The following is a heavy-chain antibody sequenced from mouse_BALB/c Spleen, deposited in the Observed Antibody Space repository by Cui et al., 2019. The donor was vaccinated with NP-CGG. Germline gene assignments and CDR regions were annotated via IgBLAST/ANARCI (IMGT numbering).Heavy chain of an antibody. Sequence: LQLQLPAPELVKTGASVKLSCKASGYTFTSYWMHWVKQRPGRGLEWIGRIDPNSGGTKYNEKFKSKATLTVDKPSSTAYMQLSSLTSEDSAVYYCARYDYYGSSYFDYWGQGTTLTVSS. D-gene: IGHD1-1*01. CDR2: IDPNSGGT. CDR1: GYTFTSYW. V-gene: IGHV1-72*01. CDR3: ARYDYYGSSYFDY. J-gene: IGHJ2*01.